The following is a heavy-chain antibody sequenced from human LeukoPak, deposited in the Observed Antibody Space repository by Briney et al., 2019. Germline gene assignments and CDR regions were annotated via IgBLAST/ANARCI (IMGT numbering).Heavy chain of an antibody. Sequence: SQTLSLTCTVSGGSISSGSYYWSWIRQPAGKGLEWIGYIYYSESTNYKYNPSLKSRVTISVDTSKNQFSLKLSSVTAADTAVYYCARKGYFDYWGQGALVTVSS. V-gene: IGHV4-61*10. CDR2: IYYSEST. CDR1: GGSISSGSYY. J-gene: IGHJ4*02. CDR3: ARKGYFDY.